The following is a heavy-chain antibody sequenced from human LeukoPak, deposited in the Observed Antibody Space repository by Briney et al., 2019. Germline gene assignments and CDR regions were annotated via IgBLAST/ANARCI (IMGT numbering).Heavy chain of an antibody. CDR2: INPVGSEK. CDR1: GFSFSTYW. J-gene: IGHJ4*02. Sequence: GGSLRLSCAASGFSFSTYWMNWVRQAPGKGLEWVANINPVGSEKYYLDSVKGRFTISRGNAKNSLYIQMNSLRAEDTAVYYCAKNWGYFDDWGQGTLVTVSS. CDR3: AKNWGYFDD. D-gene: IGHD7-27*01. V-gene: IGHV3-7*02.